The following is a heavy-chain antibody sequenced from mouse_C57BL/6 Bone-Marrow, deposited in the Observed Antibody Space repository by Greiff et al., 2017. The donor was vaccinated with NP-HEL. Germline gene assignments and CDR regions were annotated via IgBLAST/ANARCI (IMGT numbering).Heavy chain of an antibody. J-gene: IGHJ1*03. V-gene: IGHV5-12*01. CDR1: GFTFSDYY. D-gene: IGHD1-1*01. Sequence: EVMLVESGGGLVQPGGSLKLSCAASGFTFSDYYMYWVRQTPEKRLEWVAYISNGGGSTYYPDTVKGRFTISRDNAKNTLYLQMSRLKSEDTAMYYCARHPIYYYGSGYFGVWGTGTTVTVSS. CDR2: ISNGGGST. CDR3: ARHPIYYYGSGYFGV.